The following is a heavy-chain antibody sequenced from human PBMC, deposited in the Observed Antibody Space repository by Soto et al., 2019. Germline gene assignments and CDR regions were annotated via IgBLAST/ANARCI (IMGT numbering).Heavy chain of an antibody. CDR3: AREGATYYYDSSGYFDAFDI. D-gene: IGHD3-22*01. CDR1: GGTFSSYT. V-gene: IGHV1-69*08. CDR2: IIPILGIA. J-gene: IGHJ3*02. Sequence: QVQLVQSGAEVKKPGSSVKVSCKASGGTFSSYTISWVRQAPGQGLEWMGRIIPILGIANYAQKFQGRVTITADKSTSTAYMELSSLRSEDTAVYYCAREGATYYYDSSGYFDAFDIWGQGTMVTVSS.